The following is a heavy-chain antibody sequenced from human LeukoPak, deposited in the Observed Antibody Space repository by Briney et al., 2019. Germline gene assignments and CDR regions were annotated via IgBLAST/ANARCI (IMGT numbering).Heavy chain of an antibody. CDR3: ARLPKWELLRVVDY. J-gene: IGHJ4*02. CDR2: IRYDGSNE. D-gene: IGHD1-26*01. V-gene: IGHV3-30*02. CDR1: GFTFSSYG. Sequence: PGGSLRLSCAASGFTFSSYGMHWVRQAPGKGLEWVTFIRYDGSNECYADSVKGRFTISRDNAKNSLYLQMNSLRAEDTAVYYCARLPKWELLRVVDYWGQATLVTVSS.